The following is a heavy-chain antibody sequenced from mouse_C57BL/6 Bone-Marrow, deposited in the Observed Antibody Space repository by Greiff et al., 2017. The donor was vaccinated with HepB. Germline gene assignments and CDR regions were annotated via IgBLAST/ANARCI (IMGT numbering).Heavy chain of an antibody. CDR3: ARAPLLRGFDV. CDR2: IYPSDSET. Sequence: QVQLQQPGAELVRPGSSVKLSCKASGYTFTSYWMDWVKQRPGQGLEWIGNIYPSDSETHYNQKFKDKATLTVDKSSSTAYMQLSSLTSEDSAVYYCARAPLLRGFDVWGTGTTVTVSS. CDR1: GYTFTSYW. D-gene: IGHD1-2*01. J-gene: IGHJ1*03. V-gene: IGHV1-61*01.